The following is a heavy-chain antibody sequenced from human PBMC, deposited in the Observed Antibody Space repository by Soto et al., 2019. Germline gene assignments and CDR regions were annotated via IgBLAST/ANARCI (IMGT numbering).Heavy chain of an antibody. V-gene: IGHV4-34*01. CDR1: GGSFSGYY. CDR2: INHSGST. D-gene: IGHD3-10*01. Sequence: SETLSLTCAVYGGSFSGYYWSWIRQPPGKGLEWIGEINHSGSTNYNPSLKSRGTISVDTSKNQFFLMLSSVTAADTALYYCARGLYYYGSGSYYNVKGYYFDYWGQGTLVTVSS. J-gene: IGHJ4*02. CDR3: ARGLYYYGSGSYYNVKGYYFDY.